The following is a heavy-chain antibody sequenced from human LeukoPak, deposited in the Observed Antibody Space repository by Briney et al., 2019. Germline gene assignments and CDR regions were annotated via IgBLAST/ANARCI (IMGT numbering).Heavy chain of an antibody. CDR3: AKARYPLSSNFDY. D-gene: IGHD2-15*01. CDR1: GFTFSSYA. V-gene: IGHV3-23*01. CDR2: ISGSAIST. Sequence: GGSLRLSCAASGFTFSSYAMSWVRQAPGKGLEWVSGISGSAISTYYADSVRGRFTISRDNSKNTLYLQMNSLRAEDTAIYYCAKARYPLSSNFDYWGQGTLVTVSS. J-gene: IGHJ4*02.